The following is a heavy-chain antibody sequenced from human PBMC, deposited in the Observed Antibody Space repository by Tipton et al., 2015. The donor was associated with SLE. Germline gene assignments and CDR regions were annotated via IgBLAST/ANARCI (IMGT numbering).Heavy chain of an antibody. V-gene: IGHV4-34*01. D-gene: IGHD6-6*01. J-gene: IGHJ5*02. Sequence: TLSLTCAVYGGSFSGYYWSWIRQPPGKGLGWIWEINHSGSPNYIPSLKSRVTISVDTSKNQFSLKLSSVTAADTAVYYCAAGSSSSRDWFDPWGQGTLVTVSS. CDR3: AAGSSSSRDWFDP. CDR2: INHSGSP. CDR1: GGSFSGYY.